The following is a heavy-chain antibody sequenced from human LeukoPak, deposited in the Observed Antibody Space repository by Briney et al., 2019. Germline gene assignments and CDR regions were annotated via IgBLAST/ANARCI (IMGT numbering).Heavy chain of an antibody. CDR2: INHSGST. V-gene: IGHV4-34*01. J-gene: IGHJ4*02. D-gene: IGHD2/OR15-2a*01. Sequence: GSLRLSCAASGFTFSSYEMNWVRQPPGKGLEWIGEINHSGSTNYNPSLKSRVTISVDTSKNQFSLKLSSVTAADTAVYYCARQVDSTPGPYYFDYWGQGTLVTVSS. CDR1: GFTFSSYE. CDR3: ARQVDSTPGPYYFDY.